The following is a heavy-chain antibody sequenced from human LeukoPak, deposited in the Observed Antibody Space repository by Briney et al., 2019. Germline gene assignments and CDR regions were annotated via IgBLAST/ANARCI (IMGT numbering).Heavy chain of an antibody. J-gene: IGHJ3*02. CDR2: ISYDGSNK. D-gene: IGHD3-22*01. CDR3: ARGDYYDSSGYYFPDAFDI. CDR1: GFTFSIYP. V-gene: IGHV3-30-3*01. Sequence: PGGSLRLSCTASGFTFSIYPLHWVRQAPGKGLEWMAIISYDGSNKDCADSVQGRFTISRDNSKNTLYLQMSSLRAEDTAVYYCARGDYYDSSGYYFPDAFDIWGQGTMVTVSS.